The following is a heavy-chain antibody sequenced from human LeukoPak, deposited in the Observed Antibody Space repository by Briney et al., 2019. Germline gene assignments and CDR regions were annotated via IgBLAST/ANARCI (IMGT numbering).Heavy chain of an antibody. CDR1: GFIFSPYA. CDR3: ARGRSNYYYMDV. D-gene: IGHD3-10*01. V-gene: IGHV3-23*01. Sequence: GGSLRLSCAASGFIFSPYAMSWVRQAPGKGLEWVAGIAGGDDRFYADSVKGRFSISRDNSKNTVDLQMNSLRVEDTAVYYCARGRSNYYYMDVWGKGTTVTVSS. CDR2: IAGGDDR. J-gene: IGHJ6*03.